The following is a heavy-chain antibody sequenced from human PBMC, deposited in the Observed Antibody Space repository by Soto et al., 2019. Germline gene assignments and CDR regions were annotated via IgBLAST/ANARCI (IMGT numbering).Heavy chain of an antibody. CDR3: AREGGTSSRNYLYYYGMDV. Sequence: GGSLRLSCAASGFTFSDYEINWVRQAPGKGLEWVSYISSSGNTMYYADSVKGRFTISRDNSKKSLYLQMNSLRADDTAVYYCAREGGTSSRNYLYYYGMDVWGRGTTVTVSS. J-gene: IGHJ6*02. D-gene: IGHD6-6*01. CDR1: GFTFSDYE. CDR2: ISSSGNTM. V-gene: IGHV3-48*03.